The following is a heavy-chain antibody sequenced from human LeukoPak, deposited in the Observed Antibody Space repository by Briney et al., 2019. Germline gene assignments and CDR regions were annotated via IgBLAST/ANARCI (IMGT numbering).Heavy chain of an antibody. CDR1: GGTFSSYA. Sequence: SVKVSYKASGGTFSSYAISWVRQAPGQGLEWMGGIIPIFGTANYAQKFQGRVTITADESTSTAYMELSSLRSEDTAVYYCARDWYHAFDFWGQGTMVTVSS. D-gene: IGHD6-13*01. CDR2: IIPIFGTA. J-gene: IGHJ3*01. CDR3: ARDWYHAFDF. V-gene: IGHV1-69*13.